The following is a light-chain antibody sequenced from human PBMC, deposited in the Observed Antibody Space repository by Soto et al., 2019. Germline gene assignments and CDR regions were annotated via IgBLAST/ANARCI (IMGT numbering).Light chain of an antibody. CDR2: GNG. CDR3: QSYDSALSGSEV. J-gene: IGLJ1*01. V-gene: IGLV1-40*01. CDR1: SSNIGAGHD. Sequence: QSVLTQPPSVSGAPGQRVTISCTGSSSNIGAGHDVHWYQQLPGTAPKLLIYGNGNRPSGVPDRFPGSKSGTSASLAITGLQAEDEADYYCQSYDSALSGSEVFGTGTKVTVL.